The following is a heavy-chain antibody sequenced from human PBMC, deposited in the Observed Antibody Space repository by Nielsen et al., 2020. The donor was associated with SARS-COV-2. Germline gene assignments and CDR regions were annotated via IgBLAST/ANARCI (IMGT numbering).Heavy chain of an antibody. Sequence: WIRQPPGKGLEWIGYIYYSGSTYYNPSLKSRVTISVDKSKNQFSLKLSSVTAADTAVYYCAREVVVVVAASGLYYYYGMDVWGQGTTVTVSS. CDR2: IYYSGST. D-gene: IGHD2-15*01. J-gene: IGHJ6*02. CDR3: AREVVVVVAASGLYYYYGMDV. V-gene: IGHV4-30-4*01.